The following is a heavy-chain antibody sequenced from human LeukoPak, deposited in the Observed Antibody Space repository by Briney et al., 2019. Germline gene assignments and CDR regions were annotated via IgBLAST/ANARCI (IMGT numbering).Heavy chain of an antibody. CDR1: GFTLDDYA. Sequence: GGSLRLSRAASGFTLDDYAMHWVRQAPGKGLEWVSLISGGGGSTYYADSVKGRITISRDNSKNSLYLQMNSLRTEDTGLYYCAKDINQDGSKWGQGTLVTVSS. CDR2: ISGGGGST. CDR3: AKDINQDGSK. J-gene: IGHJ4*02. V-gene: IGHV3-43*02. D-gene: IGHD5-24*01.